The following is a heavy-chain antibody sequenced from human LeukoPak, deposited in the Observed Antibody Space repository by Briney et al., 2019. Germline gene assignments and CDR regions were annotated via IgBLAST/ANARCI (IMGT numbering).Heavy chain of an antibody. D-gene: IGHD1-1*01. J-gene: IGHJ6*02. CDR2: FDPEDGET. V-gene: IGHV1-24*01. CDR1: GYTLTELS. CDR3: ATDTGYYYGMDV. Sequence: ASVKVSCKVSGYTLTELSMHWVRQAPGKGLEWMGGFDPEDGETIYAQKFQGRVTMTEDTSTDTAYMELSSLRSEDTAVYYCATDTGYYYGMDVWGQGTTVTVS.